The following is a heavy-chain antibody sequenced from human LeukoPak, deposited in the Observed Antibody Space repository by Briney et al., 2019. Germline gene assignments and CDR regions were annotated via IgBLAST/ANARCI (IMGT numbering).Heavy chain of an antibody. CDR1: GFTFSSYG. D-gene: IGHD5-12*01. V-gene: IGHV3-33*01. CDR2: IWYDGSNK. J-gene: IGHJ6*02. Sequence: LTGGSLRLSCAASGFTFSSYGMHWVRQAPGKGLEWVAVIWYDGSNKYYADSVKGRFTISRDNSKNTLYLQMNSLRAEDTAVYYCARDSRYDSTSENYYGMDVWGQGTTVTVSS. CDR3: ARDSRYDSTSENYYGMDV.